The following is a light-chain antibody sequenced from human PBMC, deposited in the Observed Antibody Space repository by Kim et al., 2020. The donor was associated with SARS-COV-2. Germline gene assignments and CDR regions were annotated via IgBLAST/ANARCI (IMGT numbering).Light chain of an antibody. Sequence: RVTTSSCGGSINNSRNTVDWYQQLPAAAANILIFCNNQRPPGVPPGFSAATSGASAAPAISGGQQAEEDAYYCGAWEDSRLGRVVFGGGTQLTVL. CDR2: CNN. V-gene: IGLV1-44*01. CDR3: GAWEDSRLGRVV. CDR1: SINNSRNT. J-gene: IGLJ2*01.